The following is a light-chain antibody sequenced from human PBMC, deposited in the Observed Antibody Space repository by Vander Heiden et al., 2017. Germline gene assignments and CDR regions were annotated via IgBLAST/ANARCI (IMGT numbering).Light chain of an antibody. CDR3: QQLNSDPREDFT. Sequence: IQLTQSPSSLSASVGDRVTITCRASQGISSYLAWYQQKPGKAPKLLIYAASTLQSGVPSRFSGSGSGTDFTLTISSLQPEDFATYYCQQLNSDPREDFTFGPGTKVDIK. V-gene: IGKV1-9*01. CDR1: QGISSY. CDR2: AAS. J-gene: IGKJ3*01.